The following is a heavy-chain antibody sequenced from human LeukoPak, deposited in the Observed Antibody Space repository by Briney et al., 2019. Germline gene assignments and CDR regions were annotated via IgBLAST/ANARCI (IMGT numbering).Heavy chain of an antibody. V-gene: IGHV3-21*04. CDR3: AKEITYYYGSGSPRGFDY. Sequence: PGGSLRLSCAASGFTFSSYSMNWVRQAPGEGLEWVSSISGSSYYIYYADSVKGRFTISRDNAKNSLYLQMNSLRAEDTALYYCAKEITYYYGSGSPRGFDYWGQGTLVTVSS. CDR2: ISGSSYYI. J-gene: IGHJ4*02. D-gene: IGHD3-10*01. CDR1: GFTFSSYS.